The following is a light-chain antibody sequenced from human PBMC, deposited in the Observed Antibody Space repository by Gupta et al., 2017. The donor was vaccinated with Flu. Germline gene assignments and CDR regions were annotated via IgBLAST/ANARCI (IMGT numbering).Light chain of an antibody. J-gene: IGLJ1*01. CDR2: SND. CDR3: AAWDDSLNGHV. V-gene: IGLV1-44*01. CDR1: SSNIGRNT. Sequence: RVTIPGSGSSSNIGRNTANWYQQFPGTAPKLLMYSNDHRPSGVPDRFSGSKSGTSASLAISGLQSEDEADYYCAAWDDSLNGHVFGPGTRVTVL.